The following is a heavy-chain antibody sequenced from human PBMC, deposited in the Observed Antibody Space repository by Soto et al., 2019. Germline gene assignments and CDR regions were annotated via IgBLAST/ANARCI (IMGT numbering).Heavy chain of an antibody. D-gene: IGHD3-9*01. CDR3: ARDLTIGFHNAFDI. V-gene: IGHV1-2*04. CDR1: GYTFTVYY. CDR2: INPNSGGT. J-gene: IGHJ3*02. Sequence: ASVKVSCTASGYTFTVYYMHWVRRAPGQGLEWMGWINPNSGGTNYAQKFQGWVTMTRDTSISTAYMELSRLRSDDTAVYYCARDLTIGFHNAFDIWGQGTMVTVSS.